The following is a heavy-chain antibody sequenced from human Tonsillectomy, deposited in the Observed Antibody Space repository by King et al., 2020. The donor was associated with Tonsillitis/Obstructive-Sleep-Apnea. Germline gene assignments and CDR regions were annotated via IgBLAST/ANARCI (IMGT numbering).Heavy chain of an antibody. CDR2: IYYSGSN. Sequence: HVQLQESGPGLVKPSETLSLTCIVSGGSITSYYWSWIRQSPGKGLEWIGYIYYSGSNNYNPSLKSRVTISVDTSKNQFSLKLDSVTAADTAVYYCVGDGSGSYQYDYWGQGTLVTVSS. CDR1: GGSITSYY. D-gene: IGHD3-10*01. J-gene: IGHJ4*02. V-gene: IGHV4-59*08. CDR3: VGDGSGSYQYDY.